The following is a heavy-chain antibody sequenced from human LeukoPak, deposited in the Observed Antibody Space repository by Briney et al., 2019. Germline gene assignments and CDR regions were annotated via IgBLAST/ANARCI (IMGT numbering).Heavy chain of an antibody. V-gene: IGHV5-51*01. J-gene: IGHJ4*02. Sequence: GESLKISCKGSGYRFTNYWIGWVRQLPGKGLEGMGIIYPSDSDTRYSPSFQGQVTISADKSINTVYLHWNSLKASDTAMYYCASFHISGKSYNGLHYWGQGPLVTVSS. CDR2: IYPSDSDT. CDR1: GYRFTNYW. D-gene: IGHD3-10*01. CDR3: ASFHISGKSYNGLHY.